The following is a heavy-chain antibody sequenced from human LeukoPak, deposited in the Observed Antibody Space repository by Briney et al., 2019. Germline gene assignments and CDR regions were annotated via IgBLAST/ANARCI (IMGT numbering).Heavy chain of an antibody. Sequence: PGGSLRLSCTASGFTFGDYAMSWFSQAPGKGLEWVGFIRSKAYGGTTEYAASVKGRFTISRDDSKSIAYLQMNSLKTEDTAVYYCTREPPIVNYYDSRPVYFDYWGQGTLVTVSS. CDR1: GFTFGDYA. CDR3: TREPPIVNYYDSRPVYFDY. D-gene: IGHD3-22*01. V-gene: IGHV3-49*03. CDR2: IRSKAYGGTT. J-gene: IGHJ4*02.